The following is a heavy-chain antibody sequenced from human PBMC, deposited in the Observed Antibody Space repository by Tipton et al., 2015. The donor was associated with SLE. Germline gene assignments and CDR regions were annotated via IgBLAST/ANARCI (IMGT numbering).Heavy chain of an antibody. D-gene: IGHD6-19*01. CDR3: ARGLGAYSSGWRYYFYYMDV. CDR1: GGSFSGYY. Sequence: TLSLTCAVYGGSFSGYYWSWIRQPPGKGLEWIGEINHSGSTNYNPSLKSRVTISLDKSKNQFSLKLSSVTAADTAVYYCARGLGAYSSGWRYYFYYMDVWGKGTTVTVSS. J-gene: IGHJ6*03. V-gene: IGHV4-34*01. CDR2: INHSGST.